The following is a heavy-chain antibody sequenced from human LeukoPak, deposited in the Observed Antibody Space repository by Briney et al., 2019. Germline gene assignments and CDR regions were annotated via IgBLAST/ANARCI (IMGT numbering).Heavy chain of an antibody. J-gene: IGHJ2*01. V-gene: IGHV3-21*01. CDR3: ARAEATAGTDWYFDL. Sequence: GGSLRLSCAASGFTFSSYEMKWVRQAPGKGLEWVSSISSSGSYIYQADSVKGRFTISRDNAKNSLYLQMNSLRAEDTAVYYCARAEATAGTDWYFDLWGRGTLVTVSS. CDR1: GFTFSSYE. CDR2: ISSSGSYI. D-gene: IGHD6-13*01.